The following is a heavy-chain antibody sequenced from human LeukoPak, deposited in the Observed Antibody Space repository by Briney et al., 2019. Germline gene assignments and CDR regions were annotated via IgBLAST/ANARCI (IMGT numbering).Heavy chain of an antibody. CDR1: GFTFTIHA. Sequence: GGSLRLSCAASGFTFTIHAMTWVRQAPGKGLEWVSTIDRSGERTHYADSVRGRFTISRDNSRNTLYLQMNSLRAEDTAIYYCTKDVQNDVGATDWWGQGTLVTVSS. V-gene: IGHV3-23*01. CDR3: TKDVQNDVGATDW. J-gene: IGHJ4*02. D-gene: IGHD1-26*01. CDR2: IDRSGERT.